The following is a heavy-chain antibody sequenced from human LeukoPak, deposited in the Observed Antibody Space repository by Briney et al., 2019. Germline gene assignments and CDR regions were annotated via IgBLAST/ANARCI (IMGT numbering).Heavy chain of an antibody. V-gene: IGHV3-49*04. CDR2: IRSKAYGGTT. Sequence: GGSLRLSCTASGFTFGDYAMSWVRQAPGKGLEWVGFIRSKAYGGTTEYAASVKGRFTISRDDSKGIAYLQMNSLKTEDTAVYYCTRDRYGSGGGPLHYYYYYYMDVWGKGTTVTISS. D-gene: IGHD3-10*01. CDR1: GFTFGDYA. CDR3: TRDRYGSGGGPLHYYYYYYMDV. J-gene: IGHJ6*03.